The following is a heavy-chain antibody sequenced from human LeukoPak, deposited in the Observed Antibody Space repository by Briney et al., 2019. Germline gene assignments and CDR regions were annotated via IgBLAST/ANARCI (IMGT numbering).Heavy chain of an antibody. CDR2: INHSGSA. Sequence: SETLSLTCAVHGGPFSGYYWSWIRQPPGKGLEWIGEINHSGSANYNPSLKSRVTISVDMSKNQFSLKLNSVTAADTAVYYCARARGDYYDSSGYYSAFDYWGQGTLVTVSS. J-gene: IGHJ4*02. V-gene: IGHV4-34*01. CDR3: ARARGDYYDSSGYYSAFDY. D-gene: IGHD3-22*01. CDR1: GGPFSGYY.